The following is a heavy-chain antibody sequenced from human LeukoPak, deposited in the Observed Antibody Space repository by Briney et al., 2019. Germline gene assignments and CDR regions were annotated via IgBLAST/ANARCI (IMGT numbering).Heavy chain of an antibody. CDR3: AREQDNRIQFDY. Sequence: AGGSLRLSCATSGFSFSYYTMDWVRQAPGKGLEWVSSVSTSSSKKYYADSVKGRFAISRDNAKNSLYLHLNSLRVEDTGIYYCAREQDNRIQFDYWGQGALVTVSS. V-gene: IGHV3-21*06. CDR1: GFSFSYYT. J-gene: IGHJ4*02. CDR2: VSTSSSKK. D-gene: IGHD1-14*01.